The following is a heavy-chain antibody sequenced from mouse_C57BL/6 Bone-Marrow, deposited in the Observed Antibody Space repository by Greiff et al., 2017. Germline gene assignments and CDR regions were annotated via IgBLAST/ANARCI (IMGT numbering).Heavy chain of an antibody. D-gene: IGHD1-1*01. J-gene: IGHJ3*01. Sequence: QVQLKQPGTELVKPGASVKLSCKASGYTFTSYWMHWVKQRPGQGLEWIGNINPSNGGTTYNEKFQSKATLTVDKSSSTAYMQLSSLTSEDSAVYYCAREDYYGSSYFAYRGQGTLVTVSA. V-gene: IGHV1-53*01. CDR3: AREDYYGSSYFAY. CDR2: INPSNGGT. CDR1: GYTFTSYW.